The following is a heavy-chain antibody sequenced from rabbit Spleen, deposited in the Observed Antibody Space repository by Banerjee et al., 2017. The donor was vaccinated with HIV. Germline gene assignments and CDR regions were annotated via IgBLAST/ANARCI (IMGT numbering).Heavy chain of an antibody. J-gene: IGHJ4*01. CDR1: GFSFSNKAV. V-gene: IGHV1S45*01. Sequence: QEQLVESGGGLVKPEGSLKLSCTASGFSFSNKAVMCWVRKAPGKGLEWIACINAVTVKAVYASWAKGRFTFTKASSTTVTLQMTSLTTADTATYICAIDLDVVIGWNFGWWDPGTLVTVS. CDR2: INAVTVKA. D-gene: IGHD1-1*01. CDR3: AIDLDVVIGWNFGW.